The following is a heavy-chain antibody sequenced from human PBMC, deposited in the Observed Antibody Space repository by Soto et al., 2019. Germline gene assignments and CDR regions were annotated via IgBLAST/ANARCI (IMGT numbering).Heavy chain of an antibody. D-gene: IGHD3-10*01. CDR2: MYSGGST. J-gene: IGHJ3*01. Sequence: EVQLVESGGALIQPGGSLILSCAASGFTVSNNYISWVRQAPGKGLEWVSLMYSGGSTHYANSVKGRSPISRGGSKHTVHLQRTSLRAEDTAAYYCTQSGAFDVWGQETMVTV. CDR1: GFTVSNNY. V-gene: IGHV3-53*01. CDR3: TQSGAFDV.